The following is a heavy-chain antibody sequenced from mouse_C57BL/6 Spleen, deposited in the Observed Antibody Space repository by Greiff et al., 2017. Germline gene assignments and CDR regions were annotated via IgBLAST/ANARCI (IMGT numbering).Heavy chain of an antibody. D-gene: IGHD1-1*01. CDR1: GYTFTSYW. CDR2: IYPGSGST. CDR3: ARTLRYSGFAY. Sequence: QVQLQQPGAELVKPGASVKLSCKASGYTFTSYWITWVKQRPGQGLEWIGDIYPGSGSTNYNEKFKSKATLTVDTASSTAYMQLSSLTSEDSAVYYCARTLRYSGFAYWGQGTLVTVSA. V-gene: IGHV1-55*01. J-gene: IGHJ3*01.